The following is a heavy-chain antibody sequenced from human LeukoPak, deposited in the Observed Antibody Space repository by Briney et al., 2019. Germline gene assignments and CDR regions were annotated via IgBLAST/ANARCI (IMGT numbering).Heavy chain of an antibody. CDR3: ARGLGAFDI. CDR1: GYSISSSYF. Sequence: SETLSLTCIVSGYSISSSYFWGWVRQPPGKGLEWIGSIFHSGSVYYNPSLKSRVTISVDSSKNQFSLKLSSVTAADTAVYYCARGLGAFDIWGQGTMVTVSS. V-gene: IGHV4-38-2*02. CDR2: IFHSGSV. D-gene: IGHD3-16*01. J-gene: IGHJ3*02.